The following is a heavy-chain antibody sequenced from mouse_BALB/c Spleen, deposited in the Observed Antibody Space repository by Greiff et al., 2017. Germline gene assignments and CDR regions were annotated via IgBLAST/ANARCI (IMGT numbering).Heavy chain of an antibody. CDR2: IWAGGSP. CDR3: ARDRRDWYFDV. V-gene: IGHV2-9*02. CDR1: GFSLTSYG. Sequence: QVQLKESGPGLVAPSQSLSITCTVSGFSLTSYGVHWVRQPPGKGLEWLGVIWAGGSPNYNSALMSRLSISKDNSKSQVFLTMNSLQTDDTAMYYCARDRRDWYFDVWGAGTTVTVSS. J-gene: IGHJ1*01.